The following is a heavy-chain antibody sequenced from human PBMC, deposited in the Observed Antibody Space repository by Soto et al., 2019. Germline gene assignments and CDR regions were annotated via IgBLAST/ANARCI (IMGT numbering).Heavy chain of an antibody. Sequence: SETLSLTCTVSGGSISSYYWSWIRQPPGKGLEWIGYIYYSGSTNYNPSLKSRVTISVDTSKNQFSLKLSSVTAADTAVYYCASRERDFWSGYYTGRSDNYYYYMDVWGKGTTVTVSS. J-gene: IGHJ6*03. V-gene: IGHV4-59*01. D-gene: IGHD3-3*01. CDR1: GGSISSYY. CDR2: IYYSGST. CDR3: ASRERDFWSGYYTGRSDNYYYYMDV.